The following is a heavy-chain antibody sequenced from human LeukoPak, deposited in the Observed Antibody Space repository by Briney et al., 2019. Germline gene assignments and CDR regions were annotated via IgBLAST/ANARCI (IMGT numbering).Heavy chain of an antibody. D-gene: IGHD3-10*01. CDR1: GGSISSYY. V-gene: IGHV4-59*08. CDR2: IYYSGST. J-gene: IGHJ5*02. CDR3: ARHVGFITMVRGVINNNWFDP. Sequence: SETLSLTCTVSGGSISSYYWSWIRQPPGKGLEWIGYIYYSGSTNYNPSLKSRVTISVDTSKNQFSLKLSSVTAADTAVYYCARHVGFITMVRGVINNNWFDPWGQGTLVTVSS.